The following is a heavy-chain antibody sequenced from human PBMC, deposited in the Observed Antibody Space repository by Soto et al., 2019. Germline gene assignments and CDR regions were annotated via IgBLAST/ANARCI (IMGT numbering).Heavy chain of an antibody. Sequence: QVQLVQSGAVVKKPGSSLKVSCRTSGGTFTSFTVSWVRQAPGQALEWMGGIIPLFGSTNYAHKFQGRLTITADRSTATAYLDLRSLKSDDTAVYYCASGSALAADAGGQGTLVTVS. CDR3: ASGSALAADA. CDR1: GGTFTSFT. J-gene: IGHJ5*02. V-gene: IGHV1-69*06. D-gene: IGHD5-18*01. CDR2: IIPLFGST.